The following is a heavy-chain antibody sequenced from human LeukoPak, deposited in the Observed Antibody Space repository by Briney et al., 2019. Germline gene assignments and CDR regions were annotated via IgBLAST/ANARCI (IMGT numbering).Heavy chain of an antibody. CDR1: GGSFSGHY. CDR2: INHSGST. Sequence: PSETLSLTCAVYGGSFSGHYWTWIRQPPGKGLEWIGEINHSGSTNYNPSLKSRVTISVDTSKNQFSLKVSSVTAADTAVYYCARLRIAFYYFDYWGQGTLVTVSS. V-gene: IGHV4-34*01. J-gene: IGHJ4*02. D-gene: IGHD6-13*01. CDR3: ARLRIAFYYFDY.